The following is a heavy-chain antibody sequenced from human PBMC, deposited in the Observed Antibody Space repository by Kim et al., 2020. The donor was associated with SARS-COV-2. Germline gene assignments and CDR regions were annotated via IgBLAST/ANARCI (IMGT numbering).Heavy chain of an antibody. Sequence: GGSLRLSCAASGFTFSSYSMNWVRQAPGKGLEWVSSISSSSSYIYYADSVKGRFTISRDNAKNSLYLQMNSLRAEDTAVYYCARGGKRSTGWFDPWGQGTLVTVSS. CDR1: GFTFSSYS. D-gene: IGHD1-1*01. CDR2: ISSSSSYI. V-gene: IGHV3-21*01. J-gene: IGHJ5*02. CDR3: ARGGKRSTGWFDP.